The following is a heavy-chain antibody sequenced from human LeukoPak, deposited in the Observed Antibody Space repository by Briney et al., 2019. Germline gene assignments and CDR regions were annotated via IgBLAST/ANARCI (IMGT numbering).Heavy chain of an antibody. CDR2: ISSSRSDI. D-gene: IGHD4-17*01. CDR1: GFTFSSYS. J-gene: IGHJ4*02. CDR3: ARGDARTVTTTGVLGDY. V-gene: IGHV3-21*01. Sequence: GGSLRLSCAASGFTFSSYSRNWVRQAPGKGLEWVSSISSSRSDIYYADSVKGRFTISRDNAKNSLYLQMNSLRAEDTAVYYCARGDARTVTTTGVLGDYWGQGTLVTVSS.